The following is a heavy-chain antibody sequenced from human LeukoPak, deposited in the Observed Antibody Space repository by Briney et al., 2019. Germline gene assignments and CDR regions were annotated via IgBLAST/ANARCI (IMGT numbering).Heavy chain of an antibody. CDR2: LTASGGTT. CDR1: GFTFSTYA. J-gene: IGHJ4*02. Sequence: GGSLRLSCAASGFTFSTYAMSWVRQAPGKGLEWVSTLTASGGTTYYADSVKGRFTISRDNSKNTLYLQMNSLRAEDTAVYYCAKEGPSMAVFDYWGQGTLVTVSS. CDR3: AKEGPSMAVFDY. V-gene: IGHV3-23*01. D-gene: IGHD2/OR15-2a*01.